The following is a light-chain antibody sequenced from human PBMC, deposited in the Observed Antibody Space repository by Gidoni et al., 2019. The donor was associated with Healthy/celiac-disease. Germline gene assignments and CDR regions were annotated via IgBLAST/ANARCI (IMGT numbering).Light chain of an antibody. CDR1: QGISSW. J-gene: IGKJ1*01. CDR2: AAS. V-gene: IGKV1-12*01. CDR3: QQANSFPRT. Sequence: DIQMTQSPSSVSASVGDRVTITCRASQGISSWLAWYQRKPWKAPKLLIYAASSLQSGVPSRFSGSGSGTDFTLTISSLQPEDFATYYWQQANSFPRTFGQGTKVEIK.